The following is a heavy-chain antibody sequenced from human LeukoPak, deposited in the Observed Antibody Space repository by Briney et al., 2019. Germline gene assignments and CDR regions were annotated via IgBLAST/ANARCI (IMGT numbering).Heavy chain of an antibody. CDR2: ISSSSSYI. Sequence: GGSLRLSCAASGFTFSRYSMNWVRQAPGKGLEWVSSISSSSSYIYYADSVKGRFTISRDNAKNSLYLQMNSLRAEDTAVYYCARDFFYGSGSYNAFDIWGQGTMVTVSS. CDR1: GFTFSRYS. J-gene: IGHJ3*02. V-gene: IGHV3-21*01. D-gene: IGHD3-10*01. CDR3: ARDFFYGSGSYNAFDI.